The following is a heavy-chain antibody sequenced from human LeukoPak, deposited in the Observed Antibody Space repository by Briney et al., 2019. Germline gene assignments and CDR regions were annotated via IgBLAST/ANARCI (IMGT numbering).Heavy chain of an antibody. CDR1: GYTFTSHG. D-gene: IGHD1-1*01. CDR2: ISVYNGNT. V-gene: IGHV1-18*01. Sequence: ASVKVSCKASGYTFTSHGITWVRQAPGQGLEWLGWISVYNGNTNYVQNLQGRVTLTTDTSTSTAHMELRSLRSDDTAVYYCAREFPGLFPTAPRGYYFDYWGQGALVTVSS. J-gene: IGHJ4*02. CDR3: AREFPGLFPTAPRGYYFDY.